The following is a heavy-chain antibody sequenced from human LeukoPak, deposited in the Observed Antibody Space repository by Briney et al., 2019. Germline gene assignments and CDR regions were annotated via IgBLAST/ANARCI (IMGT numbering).Heavy chain of an antibody. V-gene: IGHV3-33*08. D-gene: IGHD5-18*01. CDR2: IWYDGSNK. CDR3: ARDRLLYSLNSVGPSD. Sequence: GGSLRLSCAASGFTFSSYGMHWVRQAQGKGLEWVAVIWYDGSNKYYADSVKGRFTISRDNSKNTLYLQMNSLRAEDTAVYYCARDRLLYSLNSVGPSDWGQGTQVTVSS. CDR1: GFTFSSYG. J-gene: IGHJ4*02.